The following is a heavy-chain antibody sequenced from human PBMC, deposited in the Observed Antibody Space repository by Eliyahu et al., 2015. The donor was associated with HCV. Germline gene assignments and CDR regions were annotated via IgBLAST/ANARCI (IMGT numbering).Heavy chain of an antibody. J-gene: IGHJ3*02. Sequence: QVQLVQSGAEVKKPGSSVKVSCKAYGXPFXTXAVXXVRQAPGQGLXWMGGIIPMFGKSNHAEKFQGRVTITADESTSTVYMELSSLRSGDTAVYYCARRSYYDSNGSAFDIWGQGTMITVSS. D-gene: IGHD3-22*01. CDR3: ARRSYYDSNGSAFDI. CDR1: GXPFXTXA. CDR2: IIPMFGKS. V-gene: IGHV1-69*01.